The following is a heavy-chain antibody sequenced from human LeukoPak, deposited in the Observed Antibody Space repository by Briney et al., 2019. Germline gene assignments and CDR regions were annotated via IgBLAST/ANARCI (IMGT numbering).Heavy chain of an antibody. CDR3: ARDSGSFYGDYEYFDY. J-gene: IGHJ4*02. CDR2: ISAYNGDT. V-gene: IGHV1-18*01. CDR1: GYTFTSYG. Sequence: ASVKVSCKASGYTFTSYGISWVRQAPGQGLEWMGWISAYNGDTNYAQKLQGRVTMTTDTSTSTAYMELRSLRSDDTAVYYCARDSGSFYGDYEYFDYWGQGTLVTVSS. D-gene: IGHD4-17*01.